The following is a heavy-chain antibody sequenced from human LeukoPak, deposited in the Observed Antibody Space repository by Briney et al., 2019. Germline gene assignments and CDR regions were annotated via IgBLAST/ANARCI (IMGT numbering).Heavy chain of an antibody. V-gene: IGHV3-23*01. CDR1: GFTFSSYG. CDR3: ARTSIVVVPAATRLFDY. Sequence: GGSLRLSCAASGFTFSSYGMSWVRQAPGKGLEWVSAISGSGGSTYYADSVEGRFTISRDNSKNTLYLQMNSLRAEDTAVYYCARTSIVVVPAATRLFDYWGQGTLVTVSS. D-gene: IGHD2-2*01. J-gene: IGHJ4*02. CDR2: ISGSGGST.